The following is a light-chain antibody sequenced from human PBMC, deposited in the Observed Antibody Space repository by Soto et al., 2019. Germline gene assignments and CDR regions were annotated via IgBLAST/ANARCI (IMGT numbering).Light chain of an antibody. J-gene: IGLJ1*01. V-gene: IGLV2-11*01. Sequence: QSVLTQPRSVSGSPGQSVTISCTGTSSDVGGYNYVSWYQQYSGKAPKLMIYDVSERPSGVPDRFSGSKSGNTASLTVSGLQTEDEADYYCNSYVAGSNVFGTGTKLTVL. CDR2: DVS. CDR1: SSDVGGYNY. CDR3: NSYVAGSNV.